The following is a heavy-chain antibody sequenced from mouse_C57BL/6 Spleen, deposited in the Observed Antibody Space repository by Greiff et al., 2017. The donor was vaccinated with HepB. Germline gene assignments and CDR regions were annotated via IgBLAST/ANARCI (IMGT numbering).Heavy chain of an antibody. CDR1: GYTFTSYW. J-gene: IGHJ3*01. CDR3: TRTAQATSAWFAY. Sequence: VQLQQSGTVLARPGASVKMSCKTSGYTFTSYWMHWVKQRPGQGLEWIGAIYPGNSDTSYNQKFKGKAKLTAVTSASTAYMELSSLTNEDAAVYYCTRTAQATSAWFAYWGQGTLVTVSA. D-gene: IGHD3-2*02. V-gene: IGHV1-5*01. CDR2: IYPGNSDT.